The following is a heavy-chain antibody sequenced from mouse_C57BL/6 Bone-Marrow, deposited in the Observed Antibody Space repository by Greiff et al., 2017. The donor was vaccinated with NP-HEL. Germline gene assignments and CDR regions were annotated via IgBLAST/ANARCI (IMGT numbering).Heavy chain of an antibody. CDR1: GYTFTSYG. CDR3: ARSKGITTVVATPFDY. J-gene: IGHJ2*01. V-gene: IGHV1-81*01. Sequence: VKLQESGAELARPGASVKLSCKASGYTFTSYGISWVKQRTGQGLEWIGEIYPRSGNTYYNEKFKGKATLTADKSSSTAYMELRSLTSEDSAVYFCARSKGITTVVATPFDYWGQGTTLTVSS. D-gene: IGHD1-1*01. CDR2: IYPRSGNT.